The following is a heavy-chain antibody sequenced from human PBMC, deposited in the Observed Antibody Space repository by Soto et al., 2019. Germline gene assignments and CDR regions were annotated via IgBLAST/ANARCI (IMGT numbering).Heavy chain of an antibody. CDR1: EFTFNNFW. CDR3: AKAGPYYYSGMEG. D-gene: IGHD2-8*02. Sequence: PWGSLRLSCAASEFTFNNFWMTWFRQAPGKGLECVANINQDGSEKYYVNSVKGRFTISRDNAKNSLYLQMNSLRAEDTAIYDRAKAGPYYYSGMEGRGPGT. CDR2: INQDGSEK. J-gene: IGHJ6*02. V-gene: IGHV3-7*03.